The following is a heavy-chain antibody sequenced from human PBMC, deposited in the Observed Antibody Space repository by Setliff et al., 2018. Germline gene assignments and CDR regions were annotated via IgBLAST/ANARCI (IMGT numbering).Heavy chain of an antibody. D-gene: IGHD1-26*01. V-gene: IGHV4-61*01. CDR3: ARAPDSGTYYNLYPYYNDV. J-gene: IGHJ6*03. CDR2: IYSSGSI. Sequence: SSETLSLTCTVSGGSISSGYYWSWIRQPPGKGLEWIGNIYSSGSIKYNPSLRSRVTISVDTVENQFSLRLSSLTAADTAVYYCARAPDSGTYYNLYPYYNDVWGKGTTVTVSS. CDR1: GGSISSGYY.